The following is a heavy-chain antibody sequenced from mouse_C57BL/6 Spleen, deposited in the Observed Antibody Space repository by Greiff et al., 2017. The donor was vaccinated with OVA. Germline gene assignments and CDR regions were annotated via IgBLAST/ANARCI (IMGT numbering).Heavy chain of an antibody. CDR2: IYPGDGDT. CDR3: ARAHYYGSSHWYFDV. V-gene: IGHV1-82*01. D-gene: IGHD1-1*01. J-gene: IGHJ1*03. Sequence: QVQLQQSGPELVKPGASVKISCKASGYAFSSSWMNWVKQRPGTGLEWIGRIYPGDGDTNYNGKFTGKATLPADKSSSTAYMQLSSLTSEDSAVYFCARAHYYGSSHWYFDVWGTGTTVTVSS. CDR1: GYAFSSSW.